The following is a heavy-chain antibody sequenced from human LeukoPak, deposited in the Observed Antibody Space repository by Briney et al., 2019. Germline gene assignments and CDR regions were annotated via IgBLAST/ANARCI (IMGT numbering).Heavy chain of an antibody. Sequence: GGSLRLSCAASGFTFSNYAMHWVRQAPGKGLEWLAYIRYDGSSKYYADFVKGRFTISRDYSKNTLYLHMNSLRAEDTAVYYCARDQAGSGHYADYWGQGSLVTVSS. CDR3: ARDQAGSGHYADY. D-gene: IGHD3-10*01. CDR2: IRYDGSSK. V-gene: IGHV3-30*02. CDR1: GFTFSNYA. J-gene: IGHJ4*02.